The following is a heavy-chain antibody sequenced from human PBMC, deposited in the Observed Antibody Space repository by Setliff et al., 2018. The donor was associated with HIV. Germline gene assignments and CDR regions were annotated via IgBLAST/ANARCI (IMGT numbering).Heavy chain of an antibody. CDR2: ISSVSTYL. CDR3: ARAEEGALWFGRYYHHMDV. Sequence: GGSLRLSCAASGFTFSSHSMNWVRQTPEKGLEWLSSISSVSTYLYYADSVKGRFTISRDNAKNTLYLEMNSLGLDDTAVYYCARAEEGALWFGRYYHHMDVWGKGTTVTVSS. CDR1: GFTFSSHS. V-gene: IGHV3-21*06. J-gene: IGHJ6*03. D-gene: IGHD3-10*01.